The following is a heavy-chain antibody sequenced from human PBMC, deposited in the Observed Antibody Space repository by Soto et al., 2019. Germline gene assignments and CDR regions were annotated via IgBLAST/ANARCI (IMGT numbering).Heavy chain of an antibody. D-gene: IGHD3-22*01. CDR2: ISYDGNNQ. CDR1: GFSFSNYA. CDR3: ARGGHWYDTTGYHYYFDY. V-gene: IGHV3-30-3*01. Sequence: QVQVVESGGGVVQPGRSLRLSCAASGFSFSNYAMHWVRQAPGKGLEWVALISYDGNNQYYPDSVKGRFTISRDNSKNTVSLQMNSLGAEDTAVYYCARGGHWYDTTGYHYYFDYWGQGTLVTVSS. J-gene: IGHJ4*02.